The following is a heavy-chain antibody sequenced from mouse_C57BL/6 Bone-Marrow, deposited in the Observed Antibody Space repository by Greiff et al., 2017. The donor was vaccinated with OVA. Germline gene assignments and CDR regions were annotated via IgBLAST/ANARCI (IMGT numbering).Heavy chain of an antibody. Sequence: VQLQESGAELMKPGASVKLSCKAAGYTFTGYWIEWVKQRPGHGLEWIGEILPGSGSTNYNEKFKGKATFTADTSSNTAYMQLSSLTTEDSAIYDGAGSGYYYGYDVGVAYWGQGTLVTVSA. CDR3: AGSGYYYGYDVGVAY. D-gene: IGHD2-2*01. V-gene: IGHV1-9*01. J-gene: IGHJ3*01. CDR2: ILPGSGST. CDR1: GYTFTGYW.